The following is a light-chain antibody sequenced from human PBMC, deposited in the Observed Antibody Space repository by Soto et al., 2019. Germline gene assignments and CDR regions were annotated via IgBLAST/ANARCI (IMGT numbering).Light chain of an antibody. J-gene: IGLJ2*01. CDR1: STDVGSYNR. V-gene: IGLV2-18*02. Sequence: QSALTQPPSVSGAPGQSVTISCTGTSTDVGSYNRVSWYQQPPGTAPKLMIYEVSYRPSGVPDRFSGSKSGNTASLTISGLQAEDEADYYCSSYTSSNSVGFGGGTKLTVL. CDR3: SSYTSSNSVG. CDR2: EVS.